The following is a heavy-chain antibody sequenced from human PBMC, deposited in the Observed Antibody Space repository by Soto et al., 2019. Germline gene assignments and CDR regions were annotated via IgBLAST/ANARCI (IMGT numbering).Heavy chain of an antibody. Sequence: QVQLVQSGAEVKKPGASVKVSCKASGYTFTGYYMHWVRQAPGQGLEWIGWINGNSGGTNYAQKFQGWVTMTRDTSISTAYMELSRLRSDDTAEYYCARGHLRGNWFDPWGQGTLVTVSS. CDR3: ARGHLRGNWFDP. CDR1: GYTFTGYY. CDR2: INGNSGGT. V-gene: IGHV1-2*04. J-gene: IGHJ5*02.